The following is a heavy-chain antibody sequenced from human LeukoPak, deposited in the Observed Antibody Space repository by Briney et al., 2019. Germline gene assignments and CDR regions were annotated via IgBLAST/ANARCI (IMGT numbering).Heavy chain of an antibody. V-gene: IGHV4-38-2*01. CDR1: GYSISNGYY. CDR3: ARHEYSGSYYGLSWFDP. J-gene: IGHJ5*02. D-gene: IGHD1-26*01. CDR2: LYHSDSA. Sequence: SETLSLTCAVSGYSISNGYYWVWIRQPPGRGLEWIGSLYHSDSAYYNTSLKSRVTISVDTSKNQLSLKLSSLTAADTAVYYCARHEYSGSYYGLSWFDPWGQGTLVTVSS.